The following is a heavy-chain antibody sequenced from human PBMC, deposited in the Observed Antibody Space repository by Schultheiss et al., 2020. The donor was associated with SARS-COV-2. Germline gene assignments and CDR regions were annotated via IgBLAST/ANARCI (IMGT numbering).Heavy chain of an antibody. V-gene: IGHV3-11*04. CDR3: ARDLWYSSSWYSGHWFDP. J-gene: IGHJ5*02. CDR2: ISSSGSTI. D-gene: IGHD6-13*01. CDR1: GFTVSSNY. Sequence: GGSLRLSCAASGFTVSSNYMSWIRQAPGKGLEWVSYISSSGSTIYYTDSVKGRFTISRDNAKNSLYLQMNSLRAEDTAVYYCARDLWYSSSWYSGHWFDPWGQGTLVTVSS.